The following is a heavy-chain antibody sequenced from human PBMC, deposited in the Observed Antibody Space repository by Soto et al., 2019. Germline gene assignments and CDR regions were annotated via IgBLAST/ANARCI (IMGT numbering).Heavy chain of an antibody. Sequence: DVQLVESGGGLIQPGESLRLSCAAFGLTISGKKYVAWVRQAPGKGLEWVSALYDVAGSFYADSVKGRFTTSSDSSKTTIYLQMNDLSPDGTAVYYCATWHEREHAYDVWCQGTTVTVSS. V-gene: IGHV3-53*01. CDR2: LYDVAGS. CDR1: GLTISGKKY. D-gene: IGHD1-1*01. J-gene: IGHJ3*01. CDR3: ATWHEREHAYDV.